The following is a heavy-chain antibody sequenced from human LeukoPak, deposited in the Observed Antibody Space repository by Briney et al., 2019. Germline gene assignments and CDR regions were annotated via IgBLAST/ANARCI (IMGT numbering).Heavy chain of an antibody. CDR1: GGSFSGYY. Sequence: SETLSLTCAVYGGSFSGYYWSWIRQPPGKGLEWIGEINHSGSTNYNPSLKSRVTISVNTSKNQFSLRLTSVTAADTAVYYCARDAVYYGSDDAFDIWGQGTMVAVYS. CDR2: INHSGST. V-gene: IGHV4-34*01. CDR3: ARDAVYYGSDDAFDI. J-gene: IGHJ3*02. D-gene: IGHD3-10*01.